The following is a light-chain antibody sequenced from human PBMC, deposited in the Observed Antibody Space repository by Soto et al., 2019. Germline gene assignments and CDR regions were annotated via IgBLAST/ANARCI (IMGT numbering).Light chain of an antibody. CDR2: DGS. J-gene: IGLJ1*01. CDR1: SSDVGGYNY. CDR3: CSYAGSYTFV. V-gene: IGLV2-11*01. Sequence: QSVLTQPRSVSGSPGQSVTISCTGTSSDVGGYNYVSWYQQHPGKAPKLMIYDGSKRPSGVPDRFSGSKSGNTASLTISGLQAEDEADCYCCSYAGSYTFVFGTGTKLTVL.